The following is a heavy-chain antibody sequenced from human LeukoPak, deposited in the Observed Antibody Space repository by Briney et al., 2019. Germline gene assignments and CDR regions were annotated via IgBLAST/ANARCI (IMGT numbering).Heavy chain of an antibody. CDR1: GGSISSGDYY. CDR3: ARDVTYYDFWSGYSWFDP. D-gene: IGHD3-3*01. V-gene: IGHV4-30-4*08. CDR2: IYYSGST. J-gene: IGHJ5*02. Sequence: SETLSLTCTVSGGSISSGDYYWSWLRQPPGKGLEWIGYIYYSGSTYYNPSLKSRVTISVDTSKNQFSLKLSSVTAADTAVYYCARDVTYYDFWSGYSWFDPWGQGTLVTVSS.